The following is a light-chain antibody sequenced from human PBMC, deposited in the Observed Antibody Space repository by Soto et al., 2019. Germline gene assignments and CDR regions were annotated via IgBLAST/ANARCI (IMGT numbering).Light chain of an antibody. CDR1: QGIGNN. CDR3: LQDYMYPVM. V-gene: IGKV1-6*01. CDR2: ESS. J-gene: IGKJ1*01. Sequence: AIQVTQSPSSLSASVGDRVTISCRAIQGIGNNLGWYQQKPGKAPKLLLYESSTLETRVASTFSGSGSGTAFTLTSSSLQPDDFATHYCLQDYMYPVMLGHGNKVAVK.